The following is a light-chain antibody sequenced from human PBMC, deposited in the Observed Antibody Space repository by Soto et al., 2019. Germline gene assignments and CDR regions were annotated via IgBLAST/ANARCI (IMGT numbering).Light chain of an antibody. V-gene: IGKV3-15*01. CDR2: GAY. J-gene: IGKJ1*01. CDR3: QQYNNWPRT. Sequence: EIVMTQSPATLSVSPGERATLSCRASQSVSSNLAWYQQKPGQAPRLLIYGAYNRATGIPARFSGSGSGTQFTLTISSLQAEDCAVYYCQQYNNWPRTFGQGTKVEIK. CDR1: QSVSSN.